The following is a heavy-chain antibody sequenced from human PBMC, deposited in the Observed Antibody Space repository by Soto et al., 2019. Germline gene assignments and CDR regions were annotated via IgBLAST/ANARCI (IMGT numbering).Heavy chain of an antibody. D-gene: IGHD2-2*01. CDR3: AKAVVVVPAAIKSSYGMDV. J-gene: IGHJ6*02. CDR2: ISGSGGST. CDR1: GFTFSSYA. V-gene: IGHV3-23*01. Sequence: GVSLRLSCAASGFTFSSYAMSWVRQAPGKGLEWVSAISGSGGSTYYADSVKGRFTISRDNSKNTLYLQMNSLRAEDTAVYYCAKAVVVVPAAIKSSYGMDVWVQGTTVIVSS.